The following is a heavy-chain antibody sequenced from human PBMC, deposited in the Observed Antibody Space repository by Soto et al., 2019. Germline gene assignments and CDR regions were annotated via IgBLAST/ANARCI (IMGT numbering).Heavy chain of an antibody. Sequence: EVQLVESGGGLVQPRGSLRLSCAASGFAFGPYWMTWVRQAPGKGLEWVAKIKPDGSEKYYVDSVKGRFTISRDNTKTSLYLQMNSLRAEDTAVYYCARPYTVAGSSYWCFDLWGRGTLVTVSS. J-gene: IGHJ2*01. CDR3: ARPYTVAGSSYWCFDL. V-gene: IGHV3-7*01. CDR2: IKPDGSEK. D-gene: IGHD3-16*01. CDR1: GFAFGPYW.